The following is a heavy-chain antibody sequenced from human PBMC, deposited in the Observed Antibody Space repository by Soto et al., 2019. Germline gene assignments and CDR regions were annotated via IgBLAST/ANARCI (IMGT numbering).Heavy chain of an antibody. CDR2: VYYGGST. CDR3: AGGDYYHSSGYYFYYYTMDV. D-gene: IGHD3-22*01. J-gene: IGHJ6*02. V-gene: IGHV4-39*01. CDR1: GGSLSSSSYY. Sequence: SETLSLTCTVSGGSLSSSSYYWGWVRQPPGEGLEWIGNVYYGGSTYYNPSLKSRVTISVETSKSQFSLKLSSVTAADTAVYYCAGGDYYHSSGYYFYYYTMDVWGQGTTVTV.